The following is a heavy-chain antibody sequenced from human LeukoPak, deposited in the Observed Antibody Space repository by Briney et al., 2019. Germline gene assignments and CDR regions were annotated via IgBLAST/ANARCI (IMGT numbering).Heavy chain of an antibody. Sequence: PGGSLRLSCVASGSGFSDQYMDWVRQAPGKGLEWVGRIANIGNGYMTEYAASVKGRFTISRDDSENSLYLHMNSLKTEDTAVYSCTRGYSGVSRYAFDIWGQGTMVTVSS. D-gene: IGHD5-12*01. J-gene: IGHJ3*02. CDR1: GSGFSDQY. V-gene: IGHV3-72*01. CDR3: TRGYSGVSRYAFDI. CDR2: IANIGNGYMT.